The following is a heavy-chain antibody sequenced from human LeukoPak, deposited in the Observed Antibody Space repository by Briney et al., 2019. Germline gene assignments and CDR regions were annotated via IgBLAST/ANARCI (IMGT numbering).Heavy chain of an antibody. Sequence: GGSLRLSCAASGFTFSIYCMHWVRQAPGKGPMWVSRICPDGTVTNYADSVKARFTISRDNARNTVYLQMNSLRAEDTAVYYCARDIGSGSYSWFDPWGQGTLVTVSS. J-gene: IGHJ5*02. CDR2: ICPDGTVT. V-gene: IGHV3-74*01. CDR3: ARDIGSGSYSWFDP. CDR1: GFTFSIYC. D-gene: IGHD3-10*01.